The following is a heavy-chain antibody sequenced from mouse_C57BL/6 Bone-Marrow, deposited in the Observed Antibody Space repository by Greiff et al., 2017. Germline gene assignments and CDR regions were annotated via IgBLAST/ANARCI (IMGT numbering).Heavy chain of an antibody. D-gene: IGHD2-4*01. Sequence: QVQLQQSGAELVRPGASVKLSCKASGYTFTDYYINWVKQRPGQGLEWIARIYPGSGNTYYNEKFKGKATLTAEKSSSTAYMQLSSLTSEDSAVYVCARKIYYDYHWYFDVWGTGTTVTVSS. CDR1: GYTFTDYY. V-gene: IGHV1-76*01. CDR2: IYPGSGNT. CDR3: ARKIYYDYHWYFDV. J-gene: IGHJ1*03.